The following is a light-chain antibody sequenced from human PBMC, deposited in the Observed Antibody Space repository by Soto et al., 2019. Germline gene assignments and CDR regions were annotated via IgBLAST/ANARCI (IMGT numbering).Light chain of an antibody. CDR2: DAS. CDR1: QSVSSY. CDR3: QQRSNWPPIT. J-gene: IGKJ5*01. Sequence: EIVLTQSPATLSLSPGERATFSCRASQSVSSYLAWYQQKPGQAPRLLIYDASNWATGIPARFSGSGSGTDFTLTISSLEPEDFAVYYCQQRSNWPPITFGQGTRLEIK. V-gene: IGKV3-11*01.